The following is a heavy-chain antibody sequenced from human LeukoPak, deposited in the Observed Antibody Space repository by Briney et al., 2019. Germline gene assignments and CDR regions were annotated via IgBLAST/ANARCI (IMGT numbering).Heavy chain of an antibody. J-gene: IGHJ5*02. V-gene: IGHV4-34*12. CDR2: IIHSGST. D-gene: IGHD3-9*01. CDR3: ARDYDVLTAYPPTQLFDP. Sequence: SETLSLTCAVYGGSFSGYSWSWIRQAPGKGLEWIGEIIHSGSTNYNPSLKSRLTISVDTSKNQFSLKLSSVTAADTAVYYCARDYDVLTAYPPTQLFDPWGQGTLVTVSS. CDR1: GGSFSGYS.